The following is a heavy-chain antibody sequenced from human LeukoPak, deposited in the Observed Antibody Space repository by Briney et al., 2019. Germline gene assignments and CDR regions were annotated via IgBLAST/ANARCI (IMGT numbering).Heavy chain of an antibody. V-gene: IGHV3-74*03. Sequence: GGSLRLSCAVSGFSFTNYWMHWVRQDPGKGLVWVSYVSSDGSVTKYADSAKGRFTISRDNAVNTLYLQMNSLRVEDTAVHYCVRGSLRLPRSTPDYWGQGTLVTVSS. CDR2: VSSDGSVT. D-gene: IGHD2-21*02. CDR3: VRGSLRLPRSTPDY. CDR1: GFSFTNYW. J-gene: IGHJ4*02.